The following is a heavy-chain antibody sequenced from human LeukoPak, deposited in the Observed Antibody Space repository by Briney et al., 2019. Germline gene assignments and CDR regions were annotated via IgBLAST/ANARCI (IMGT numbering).Heavy chain of an antibody. CDR1: GFTVSSNY. CDR3: ARDVGGAFDI. Sequence: GGSLRLSCAASGFTVSSNYMSWVRQAPGKGLEWVSVICSGGSTYYADSVKGRFTISRHNSKNTLYLQMNSLRAEDTAVYYCARDVGGAFDIWGQGTMVTVSS. D-gene: IGHD1-26*01. J-gene: IGHJ3*02. V-gene: IGHV3-53*04. CDR2: ICSGGST.